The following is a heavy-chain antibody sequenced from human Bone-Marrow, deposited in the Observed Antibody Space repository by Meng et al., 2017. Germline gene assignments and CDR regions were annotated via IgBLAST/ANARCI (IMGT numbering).Heavy chain of an antibody. CDR2: ISAYNGNT. CDR3: ETEGAGEQEPFYYGMDV. D-gene: IGHD3-16*01. Sequence: ASVKVSCKASGYTFTSYGISWVRQAPGQGLEWMGWISAYNGNTNYAQKLQGRVTMTTNTSTSTAYMQLSSLRTEDTAVYYGETEGAGEQEPFYYGMDVWGQGTTVTVSS. CDR1: GYTFTSYG. V-gene: IGHV1-18*01. J-gene: IGHJ6*02.